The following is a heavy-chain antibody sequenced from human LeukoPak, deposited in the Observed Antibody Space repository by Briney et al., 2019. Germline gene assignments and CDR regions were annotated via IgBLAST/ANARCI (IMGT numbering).Heavy chain of an antibody. Sequence: PSETLSLTCTVSGGSISSSTYYWGWIRQPPGKGLEWIGSIYYSGSTYYNPSLKSRVTISVDTSKNRFSLKLSSVTAADTAVYYCARRDWGQYYFDYWGQGTLVTVSS. CDR2: IYYSGST. D-gene: IGHD7-27*01. CDR3: ARRDWGQYYFDY. CDR1: GGSISSSTYY. J-gene: IGHJ4*02. V-gene: IGHV4-39*01.